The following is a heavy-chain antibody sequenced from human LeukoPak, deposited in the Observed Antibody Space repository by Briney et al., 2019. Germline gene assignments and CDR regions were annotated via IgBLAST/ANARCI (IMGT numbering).Heavy chain of an antibody. Sequence: GGSLRLSCATSGFTFSSYWMHWVRQAPGKGLVWVSRTNSDGSSTSYADSVKGRFTISRDNAKNTLYLQMNSLRAEDTAVYYCAREQGYCSSTSCYVGAFDIWGQGTMVTVSS. CDR3: AREQGYCSSTSCYVGAFDI. CDR2: TNSDGSST. V-gene: IGHV3-74*01. J-gene: IGHJ3*02. CDR1: GFTFSSYW. D-gene: IGHD2-2*01.